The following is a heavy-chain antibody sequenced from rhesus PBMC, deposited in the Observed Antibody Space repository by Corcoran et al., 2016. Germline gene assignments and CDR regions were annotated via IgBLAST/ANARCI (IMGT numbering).Heavy chain of an antibody. CDR2: IHPGYGST. J-gene: IGHJ4*01. CDR1: GYIFHSYV. V-gene: IGHV1-70*01. Sequence: QEQLVQSGAEVKKPGASVTGSCKASGYIFHSYVISWLRQAPGQGFEWMGGIHPGYGSTSYAQKFQGRGTITADMSTSTVYMELSSLRSEDMAVYYCAAEFSSGWSWGQGVLVTVSS. D-gene: IGHD6S26*01. CDR3: AAEFSSGWS.